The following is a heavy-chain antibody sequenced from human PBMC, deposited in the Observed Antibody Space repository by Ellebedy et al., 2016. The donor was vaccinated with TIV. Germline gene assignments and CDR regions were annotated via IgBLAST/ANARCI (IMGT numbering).Heavy chain of an antibody. CDR2: ISGSGGST. CDR1: GFTFSSYA. CDR3: AKEDGFGYSSGRYFDY. V-gene: IGHV3-23*01. D-gene: IGHD6-19*01. J-gene: IGHJ4*02. Sequence: GESLKISXAASGFTFSSYAMSWVRQAPGKGLEWVSAISGSGGSTYYADSVKGRFTISRDNSKNTLYLQMNSLRAEDTAVYYCAKEDGFGYSSGRYFDYWGQGTLVTVSS.